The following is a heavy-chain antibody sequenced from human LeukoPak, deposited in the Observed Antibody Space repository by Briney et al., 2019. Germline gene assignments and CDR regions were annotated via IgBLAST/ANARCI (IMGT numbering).Heavy chain of an antibody. Sequence: GASVKVSCKASGYTFTSYYMHWVRQAPGQGLEWMGIIKPSGGSTTYAQKFQGRVTMTRDMSTSTLYMELSSLRSDDTSVYYCARALYYDSSGYYENFDYWGQGTLVTVSS. CDR3: ARALYYDSSGYYENFDY. J-gene: IGHJ4*02. D-gene: IGHD3-22*01. V-gene: IGHV1-46*01. CDR1: GYTFTSYY. CDR2: IKPSGGST.